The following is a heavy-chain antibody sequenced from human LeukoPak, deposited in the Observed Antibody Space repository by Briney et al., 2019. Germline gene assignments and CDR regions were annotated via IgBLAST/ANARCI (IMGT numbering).Heavy chain of an antibody. J-gene: IGHJ4*02. CDR2: IGGSGGGI. D-gene: IGHD3-10*01. CDR3: AKYRGFGDSYDS. CDR1: RFTFSSYA. Sequence: GGSLRLSCAASRFTFSSYAMSWVRQAPGTRLEWVSTIGGSGGGIYYADSVKGRFTISRDNSQSTLYLQMNSLRAEDTAVYYCAKYRGFGDSYDSWGQGTLVTVSS. V-gene: IGHV3-23*01.